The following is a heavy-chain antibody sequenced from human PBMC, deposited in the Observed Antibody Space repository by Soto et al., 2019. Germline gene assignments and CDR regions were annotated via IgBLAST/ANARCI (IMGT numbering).Heavy chain of an antibody. CDR3: AADILTCWLFDD. J-gene: IGHJ4*02. V-gene: IGHV1-69*01. CDR1: GGTFSSYA. D-gene: IGHD3-9*01. Sequence: QVQLVQSGAEVKKPGSSVKVSCKASGGTFSSYAISWVRQAPGQGLEWMGGIIPIFGTASYAQKFQGRVTSTADESASTAYMELSSLRSEDTAVYYCAADILTCWLFDDWGQGTLVTVSS. CDR2: IIPIFGTA.